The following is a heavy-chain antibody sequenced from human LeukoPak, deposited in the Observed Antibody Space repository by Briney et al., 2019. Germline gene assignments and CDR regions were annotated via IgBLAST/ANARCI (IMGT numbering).Heavy chain of an antibody. J-gene: IGHJ4*02. CDR3: ARGSRQWLVYFDY. D-gene: IGHD6-19*01. V-gene: IGHV3-30*04. CDR1: GFTFSSYA. CDR2: ISYDGSNK. Sequence: GGSLRLSCAASGFTFSSYAMHWVRQAPGKGLEWVAVISYDGSNKYCADSVKGRFTISRDNSKNTLYLQMNSLRAEDTAVYYCARGSRQWLVYFDYWGQGTLVTVSS.